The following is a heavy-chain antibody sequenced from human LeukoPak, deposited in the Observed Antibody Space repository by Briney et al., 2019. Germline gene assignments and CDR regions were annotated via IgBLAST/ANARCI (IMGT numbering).Heavy chain of an antibody. CDR1: GFTFINAW. J-gene: IGHJ4*02. CDR2: IKSKTDGGTT. CDR3: TTLETYYENDY. V-gene: IGHV3-15*01. D-gene: IGHD3-3*01. Sequence: GGSLRLSCAVSGFTFINAWMNWVRQAPGKGLEWVGRIKSKTDGGTTDYAAPVKGRFTISRDDSENTLYLQMNSLKTEDTAVYYCTTLETYYENDYRGQGTLVTVSS.